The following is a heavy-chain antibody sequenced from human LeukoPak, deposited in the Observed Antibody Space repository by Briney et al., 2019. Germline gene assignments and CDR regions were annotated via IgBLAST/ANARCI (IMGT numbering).Heavy chain of an antibody. CDR3: ARIAARYYYYYMDV. V-gene: IGHV1-8*01. CDR1: GYTFTSYD. J-gene: IGHJ6*03. Sequence: ASVKVSCKASGYTFTSYDINWVRQATGQGLEWMGWMNPNSGNTGYAQKFQGRVTMTRNTSISTAYMELSSLRSEDTAVYYCARIAARYYYYYMDVWGKGTTVTVSS. D-gene: IGHD6-6*01. CDR2: MNPNSGNT.